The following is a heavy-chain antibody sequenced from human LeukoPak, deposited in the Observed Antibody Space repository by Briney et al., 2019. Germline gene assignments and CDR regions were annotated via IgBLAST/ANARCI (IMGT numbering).Heavy chain of an antibody. V-gene: IGHV4-59*01. D-gene: IGHD3-10*01. J-gene: IGHJ5*02. CDR1: GGSINSYY. Sequence: SETLSLTCSVSGGSINSYYWSWIRQPPGKGLEWIGYIYYSGSIKYNPSLKSRVTMSVDTSKNQFSLKLSSVTAADTAVYYCARDLGGPGREIDPWGQGTLVTVSS. CDR3: ARDLGGPGREIDP. CDR2: IYYSGSI.